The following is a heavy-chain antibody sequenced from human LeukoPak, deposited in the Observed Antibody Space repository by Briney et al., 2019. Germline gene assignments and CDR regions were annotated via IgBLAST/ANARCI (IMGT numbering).Heavy chain of an antibody. D-gene: IGHD3-3*01. V-gene: IGHV4-59*01. CDR2: IYYSGST. Sequence: PSETLSLTCTVSGGSISSYYWNWIRQPPGKGLEWIGYIYYSGSTNYNPSLKSRVTISVDTSKNQFSLKLSSVAAADTAVYYCARAADDYDFWSGYYSIDYWGQGTLVTVSS. J-gene: IGHJ4*02. CDR1: GGSISSYY. CDR3: ARAADDYDFWSGYYSIDY.